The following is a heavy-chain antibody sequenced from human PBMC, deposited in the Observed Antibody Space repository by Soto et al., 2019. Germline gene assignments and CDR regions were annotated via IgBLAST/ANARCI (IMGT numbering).Heavy chain of an antibody. CDR2: INPGYGNT. CDR3: ARENWGSHYYYGMDV. J-gene: IGHJ6*02. D-gene: IGHD7-27*01. CDR1: GYTFITYD. V-gene: IGHV1-3*01. Sequence: ASVKVSCTASGYTFITYDINWVRQAPGQGLEWMGWINPGYGNTESAQKFQDRVTISRDTSASTAYMELSSLRSEDTAVYYCARENWGSHYYYGMDVWGQGTTVTVSS.